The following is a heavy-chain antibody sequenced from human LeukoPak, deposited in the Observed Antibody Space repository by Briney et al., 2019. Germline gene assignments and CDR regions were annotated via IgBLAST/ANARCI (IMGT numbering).Heavy chain of an antibody. J-gene: IGHJ3*02. CDR3: ARDLRRTLPGGDAFDI. CDR2: ISSSSSYI. CDR1: GFTLSSYS. V-gene: IGHV3-21*01. D-gene: IGHD4-17*01. Sequence: PGGSLRLSCAASGFTLSSYSMKWVRQAPGKGLEWVSFISSSSSYIYYADSVKGRFTISRDNAKNSLYLQMNSLRAEDTAVYYCARDLRRTLPGGDAFDIWGQGTMVTVSS.